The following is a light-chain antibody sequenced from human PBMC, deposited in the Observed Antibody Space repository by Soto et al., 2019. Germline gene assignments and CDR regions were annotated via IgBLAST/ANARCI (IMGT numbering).Light chain of an antibody. CDR3: QQANTFPPT. Sequence: DVQMTQSPSSVSASVGARVTITCRARQGISTWLAWYQQKPGKAPKLLIYAASSLQSGVPSRFSDSGSGTDFTPTITSLQPEDFATYYCQQANTFPPTFGQGTKVEIK. CDR2: AAS. CDR1: QGISTW. J-gene: IGKJ1*01. V-gene: IGKV1-12*01.